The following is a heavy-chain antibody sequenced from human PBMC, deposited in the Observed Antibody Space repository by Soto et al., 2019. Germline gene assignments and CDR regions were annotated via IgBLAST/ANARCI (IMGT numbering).Heavy chain of an antibody. D-gene: IGHD3-10*01. CDR3: ARGSYGDY. V-gene: IGHV1-18*01. J-gene: IGHJ4*02. CDR2: ISAHNGNT. CDR1: GYTFTSYG. Sequence: QVHLVQSGAEVKKPGASVKVSCKASGYTFTSYGITWVRQAPGQGLEWMGWISAHNGNTDYAQKLQGRVIVTRDTSTSAAYMELRSLRSDGTAVYYCARGSYGDYWGQGALVTVSS.